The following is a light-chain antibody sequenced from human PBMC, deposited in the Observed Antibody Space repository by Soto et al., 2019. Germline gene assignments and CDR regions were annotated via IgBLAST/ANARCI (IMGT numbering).Light chain of an antibody. CDR3: QQYNNWPPWT. J-gene: IGKJ1*01. CDR2: GAS. Sequence: EIVMTQSPATLSVSPGERATLSCRASQSVSSNLAWYQQKPGQAPRLLIYGASTRATGIPARFSGSGSGTEFTLTTSSQESEDFAVYYCQQYNNWPPWTFGPGTKEEIK. V-gene: IGKV3-15*01. CDR1: QSVSSN.